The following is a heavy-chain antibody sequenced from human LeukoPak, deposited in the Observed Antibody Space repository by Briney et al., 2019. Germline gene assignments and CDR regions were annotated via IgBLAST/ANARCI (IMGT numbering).Heavy chain of an antibody. Sequence: SETLSLTCTVSGGSISSSSHYWGWIRQPPGKGLEWIGYIYYSGSTNYNPSLKSRVTISVDTSKNQFSLKLSSVTAADTAVYYCARDLRWGQPAVAGYYYMDVWGKGTTVTVSS. CDR2: IYYSGST. J-gene: IGHJ6*03. CDR3: ARDLRWGQPAVAGYYYMDV. CDR1: GGSISSSSHY. D-gene: IGHD6-19*01. V-gene: IGHV4-61*01.